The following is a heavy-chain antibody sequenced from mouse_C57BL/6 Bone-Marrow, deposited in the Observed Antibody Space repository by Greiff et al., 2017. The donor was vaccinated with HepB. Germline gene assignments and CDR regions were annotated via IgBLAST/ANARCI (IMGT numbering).Heavy chain of an antibody. CDR1: GFTFGSYG. J-gene: IGHJ2*01. V-gene: IGHV5-6*02. D-gene: IGHD2-10*01. CDR3: ARHDLLFDY. Sequence: EVKLVESGGDLVKPGGSLKLACAASGFTFGSYGMSWVRQTPDKRLEWVATISSGGSYTYYPDSVKGRFTISRDNAKNTLYLHMSSLKSEDTAMYYCARHDLLFDYWGHGTTLSVSS. CDR2: ISSGGSYT.